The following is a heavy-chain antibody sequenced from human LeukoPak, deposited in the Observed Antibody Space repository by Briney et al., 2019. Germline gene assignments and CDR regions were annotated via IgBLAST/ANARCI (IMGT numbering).Heavy chain of an antibody. D-gene: IGHD3-10*01. V-gene: IGHV3-30*02. Sequence: GGSLRLSCAASGFTFSSYGIHWVRQAPGKGLEWVAFIRYDGSNKYYADSVKGRFTISRDNSKNTLYLQMNSLRAEDTAVYYCAKDPNYYGSGSYGNWFDPWGQGTLVTVSS. CDR3: AKDPNYYGSGSYGNWFDP. CDR1: GFTFSSYG. J-gene: IGHJ5*02. CDR2: IRYDGSNK.